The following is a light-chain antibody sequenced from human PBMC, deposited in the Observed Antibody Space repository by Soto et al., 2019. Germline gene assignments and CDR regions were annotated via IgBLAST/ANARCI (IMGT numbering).Light chain of an antibody. CDR2: AAS. J-gene: IGKJ4*01. CDR3: QQSYSTPPLT. Sequence: DIQMTQSPPSLSASVGDTITITCRASQSISTYLDWYQVTPGKAPKVLIYAASSLQSGVPSRFSGSGSGTDFTLTISSLQPEDFATYYCQQSYSTPPLTFGGGTKVDTK. V-gene: IGKV1-39*01. CDR1: QSISTY.